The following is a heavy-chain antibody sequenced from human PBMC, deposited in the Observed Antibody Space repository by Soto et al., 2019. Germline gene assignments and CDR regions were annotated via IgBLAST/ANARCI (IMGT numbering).Heavy chain of an antibody. CDR1: CGSSSSDDYY. CDR3: ARYGSGSHYHFDS. CDR2: IYYSGST. J-gene: IGHJ4*02. Sequence: TLALTCTFSCGSSSSDDYYFSCIRQHPGNFLEWIGYIYYSGSTYYNPSLKSRVTISLDTTENQFSLKLTSVTAADTAVYYCARYGSGSHYHFDSWGQGTLVTVSS. V-gene: IGHV4-31*03. D-gene: IGHD3-10*01.